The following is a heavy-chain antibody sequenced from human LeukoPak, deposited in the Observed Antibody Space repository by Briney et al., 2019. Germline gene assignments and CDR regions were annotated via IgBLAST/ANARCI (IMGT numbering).Heavy chain of an antibody. CDR3: ARDTTLDEGSSRYGFDY. J-gene: IGHJ4*02. D-gene: IGHD6-13*01. CDR2: VYNGGT. Sequence: SETLSLTCSVSGGSFSRYSWNWIRQPPGKRLEGIGYVYNGGTNYNPSLKSRVTMSVDTSKKRFSLTLTSVNAADTAVYYCARDTTLDEGSSRYGFDYWGQGTLVTVSS. CDR1: GGSFSRYS. V-gene: IGHV4-59*01.